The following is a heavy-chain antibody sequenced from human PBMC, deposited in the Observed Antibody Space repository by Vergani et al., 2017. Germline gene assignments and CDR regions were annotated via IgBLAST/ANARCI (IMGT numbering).Heavy chain of an antibody. CDR3: ARGNTIFWTAFDY. CDR2: IDPSDSYT. V-gene: IGHV5-10-1*03. CDR1: GYSFTSYW. J-gene: IGHJ4*02. D-gene: IGHD3-9*01. Sequence: VQLVQSGAEVKTPGESLRISCKGSGYSFTSYWISWVRQMPGKGLEWMGRIDPSDSYTNYSPSFQGHVTISADKSISTAYLQWSSLTASDTVMYYCARGNTIFWTAFDYWGQGTLVTVSS.